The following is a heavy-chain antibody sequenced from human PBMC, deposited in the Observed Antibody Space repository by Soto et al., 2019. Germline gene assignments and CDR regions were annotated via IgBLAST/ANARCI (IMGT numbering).Heavy chain of an antibody. CDR1: GGSISSADYY. J-gene: IGHJ6*02. CDR3: ARAIVVTIGGMDV. V-gene: IGHV4-30-4*01. D-gene: IGHD5-12*01. CDR2: IYYSGST. Sequence: KPSETLSLTCTVSGGSISSADYYWSWVRQPPGKGLEWIGYIYYSGSTFFNPSLKGRVTISKDTSRNQFSLRLNSVTAADTAVYYCARAIVVTIGGMDVWGQGTKVTVSS.